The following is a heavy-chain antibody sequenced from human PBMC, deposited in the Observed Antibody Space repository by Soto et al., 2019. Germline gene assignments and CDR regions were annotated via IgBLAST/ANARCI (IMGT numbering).Heavy chain of an antibody. CDR2: IYYSGST. Sequence: QVQLQESDPGLVKPSQTLSLTCTVSGGSISSGGYYWSWIRQHPGKGLEWVGYIYYSGSTYYNPSLQSRVXIXXDKSKNQFPLGLCSVTAADTAVYYCARERGGKFDCWGQGTLVTVSS. V-gene: IGHV4-31*03. D-gene: IGHD3-10*01. CDR1: GGSISSGGYY. CDR3: ARERGGKFDC. J-gene: IGHJ4*02.